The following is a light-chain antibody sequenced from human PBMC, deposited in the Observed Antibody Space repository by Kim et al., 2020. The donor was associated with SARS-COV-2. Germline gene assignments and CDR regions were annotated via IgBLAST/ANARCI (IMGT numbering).Light chain of an antibody. CDR3: SSYTSSSTLEYV. V-gene: IGLV2-14*03. Sequence: SITISCPGTSSDVGGYTYVSWCQQHPGKAPKLMIYDVSNRPSGVSNRFSGSKSGNTASLTISGLQAEDEADYYCSSYTSSSTLEYVFGTGTKVTVL. J-gene: IGLJ1*01. CDR1: SSDVGGYTY. CDR2: DVS.